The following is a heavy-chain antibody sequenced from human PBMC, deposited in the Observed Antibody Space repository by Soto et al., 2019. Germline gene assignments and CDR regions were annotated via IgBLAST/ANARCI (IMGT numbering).Heavy chain of an antibody. V-gene: IGHV1-3*01. Sequence: ASVKVSCKASGYTFTSYAMHWVRQAPGQRLEWMGWINAGNGNTKYSQKFQGRVTITRDTSASTAYMELSSLRSEDTAVYYCARDKLDTAMDDYYYYYGMDVWGQGTTVTVSS. CDR3: ARDKLDTAMDDYYYYYGMDV. CDR2: INAGNGNT. CDR1: GYTFTSYA. J-gene: IGHJ6*02. D-gene: IGHD5-18*01.